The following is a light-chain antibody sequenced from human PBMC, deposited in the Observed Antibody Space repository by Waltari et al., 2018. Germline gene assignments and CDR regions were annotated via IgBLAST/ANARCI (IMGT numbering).Light chain of an antibody. CDR2: AAS. J-gene: IGKJ4*01. Sequence: EIVLTQSPGTLSLSPGERATLSCRASQSVSSAYVAWYQQKPGQAPRPLSFAASSTAPGIPDRFSGSGSGAAFSLTITRVEPEDSAVYYCQQYGRAPLTFGGGTKVEIK. CDR3: QQYGRAPLT. CDR1: QSVSSAY. V-gene: IGKV3-20*01.